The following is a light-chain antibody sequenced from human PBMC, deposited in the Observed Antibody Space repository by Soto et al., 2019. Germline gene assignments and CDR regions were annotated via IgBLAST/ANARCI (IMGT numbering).Light chain of an antibody. CDR1: QSLLHITGGTF. V-gene: IGKV2D-29*02. CDR3: MQSTQLPPT. J-gene: IGKJ5*01. Sequence: DVVMTQSPLSLSVTPGQPASISCKSSQSLLHITGGTFLFWYLKKPGQSPQLLIYEVSTRVSGVPDRFSGSGSGTDFTLEISRVETDDVGIYYCMQSTQLPPTFGQGTRLGIE. CDR2: EVS.